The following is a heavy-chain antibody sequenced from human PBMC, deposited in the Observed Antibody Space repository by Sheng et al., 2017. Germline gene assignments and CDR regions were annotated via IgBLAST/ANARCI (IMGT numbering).Heavy chain of an antibody. CDR3: ARGVRADFDL. Sequence: QLQLQESGPGLVKPSETLSLTCTVSGGSISSSSYYWGWIRQPPGKGLEWIGSIYYSGSTYYNPSLKSRVTISVDTSKNQFSLKLSSVTAADTAVYYCARGVRADFDLLGPGTPSHRLL. CDR1: GGSISSSSYY. V-gene: IGHV4-39*07. D-gene: IGHD3-10*01. J-gene: IGHJ4*02. CDR2: IYYSGST.